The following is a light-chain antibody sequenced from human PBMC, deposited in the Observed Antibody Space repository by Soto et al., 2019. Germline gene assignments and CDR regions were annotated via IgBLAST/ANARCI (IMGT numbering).Light chain of an antibody. CDR1: SGHSSYI. CDR3: ATWDSNTRV. V-gene: IGLV4-60*02. CDR2: LEGSGSY. J-gene: IGLJ3*02. Sequence: QLVLTQSSSASASLGSSVKLTCTLSSGHSSYIIAWHQQQPGKAPRYLMKLEGSGSYNKGSGVPDRFSGSSSGADRYLTISNLQFEDEADYYCATWDSNTRVFGGATKLTVL.